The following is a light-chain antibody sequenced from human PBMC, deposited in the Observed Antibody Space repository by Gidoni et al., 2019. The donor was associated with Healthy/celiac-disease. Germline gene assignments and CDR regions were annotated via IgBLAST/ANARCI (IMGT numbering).Light chain of an antibody. V-gene: IGKV3-11*01. CDR3: QQRSNWPMYT. CDR1: QRVSSY. Sequence: EIVLTQSPATLSLSPGERATLSCRASQRVSSYLAWYQQKPGQAPRLLIYDASNRATGIPARFSGSGSGTDFTLTISSLEPEDVAVYYCQQRSNWPMYTFGQGTKLEIK. CDR2: DAS. J-gene: IGKJ2*01.